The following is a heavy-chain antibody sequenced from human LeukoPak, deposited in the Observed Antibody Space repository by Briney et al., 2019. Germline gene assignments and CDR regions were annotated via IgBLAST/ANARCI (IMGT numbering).Heavy chain of an antibody. D-gene: IGHD1-26*01. CDR3: TTFDL. CDR1: GFTFDDYA. Sequence: GGSLRLSCAASGFTFDDYAMHWVRHAPGKGPEWVSGISWNSGSIGYADSVKGRFTISRDNAKNSLYLQMNSLRAEDTALYYCTTFDLWGRGTLVTVSS. V-gene: IGHV3-9*01. J-gene: IGHJ2*01. CDR2: ISWNSGSI.